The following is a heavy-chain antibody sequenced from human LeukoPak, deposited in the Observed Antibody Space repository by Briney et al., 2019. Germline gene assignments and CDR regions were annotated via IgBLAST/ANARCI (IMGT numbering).Heavy chain of an antibody. CDR1: GYTLTELS. CDR2: FDPEDGET. V-gene: IGHV1-24*01. J-gene: IGHJ4*02. Sequence: ASVKVSCKVSGYTLTELSMHWVRQAPGKGLEWMGDFDPEDGETIYAQKFQGRVTMTEDTSTDTAYMELSSLRSEDTAVYYCATVRVKVGALDYWAQGTLVTVSS. CDR3: ATVRVKVGALDY. D-gene: IGHD1-26*01.